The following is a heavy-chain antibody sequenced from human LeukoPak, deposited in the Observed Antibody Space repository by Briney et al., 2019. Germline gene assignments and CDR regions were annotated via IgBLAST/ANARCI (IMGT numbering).Heavy chain of an antibody. D-gene: IGHD6-19*01. CDR3: ARDEGDQWQPLDY. CDR2: TKIDGSTT. CDR1: GFTLSDYC. J-gene: IGHJ4*02. Sequence: SGGSLRLSCAASGFTLSDYCIHWVRQAPGKGPVWVSRTKIDGSTTTYVDSVRGRFTISGDTAKNTLYLQMNSLKVEDTAVYYCARDEGDQWQPLDYWGQGTLVTVSS. V-gene: IGHV3-74*01.